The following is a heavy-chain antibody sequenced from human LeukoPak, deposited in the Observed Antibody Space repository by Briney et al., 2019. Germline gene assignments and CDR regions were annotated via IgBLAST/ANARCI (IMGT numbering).Heavy chain of an antibody. D-gene: IGHD6-19*01. CDR3: ARGWQWLVRAFGY. CDR1: GITFSRYS. CDR2: INHSGST. Sequence: PGGSLRLSCAASGITFSRYSMNWVRQAPGKGLEWIGEINHSGSTNYNPSLKSRVTISVDTSKNQFSLKLSSVTAADTAVYYCARGWQWLVRAFGYWGQGTLVTVSS. J-gene: IGHJ4*02. V-gene: IGHV4-34*01.